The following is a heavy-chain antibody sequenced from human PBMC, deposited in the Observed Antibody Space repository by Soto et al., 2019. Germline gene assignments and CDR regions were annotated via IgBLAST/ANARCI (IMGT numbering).Heavy chain of an antibody. V-gene: IGHV1-69*13. J-gene: IGHJ6*04. CDR1: GGTFSSYA. CDR2: IIPIFGTA. D-gene: IGHD3-10*01. CDR3: ARVLGRDDYGSGSYSRGMYF. Sequence: SVKVSCKASGGTFSSYAISWVRQAPGQGLEWMGGIIPIFGTANYAQKFQGRVTITADESTSTAYMELSSLRSEDTAVYYCARVLGRDDYGSGSYSRGMYFWGKGTTVTVSS.